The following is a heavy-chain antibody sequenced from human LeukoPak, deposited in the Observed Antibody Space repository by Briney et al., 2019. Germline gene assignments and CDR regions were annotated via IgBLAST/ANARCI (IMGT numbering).Heavy chain of an antibody. V-gene: IGHV3-23*01. CDR3: AKASAMIVVVSKHFDY. CDR1: GFTFSNSA. Sequence: GGSLRLSCAASGFTFSNSAMSWVRQAPGKGLEWVSGISGSGGNTHYADSVKGRFTISRDNSKNTLYLQMNSLRAEDTAVYYCAKASAMIVVVSKHFDYWGQGTLVTVSS. D-gene: IGHD3-22*01. CDR2: ISGSGGNT. J-gene: IGHJ4*02.